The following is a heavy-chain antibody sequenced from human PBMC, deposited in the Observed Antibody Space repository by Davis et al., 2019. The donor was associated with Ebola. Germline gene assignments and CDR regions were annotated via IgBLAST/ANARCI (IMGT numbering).Heavy chain of an antibody. CDR1: GFTFGDYA. CDR2: IRSKAYGGTT. J-gene: IGHJ6*02. D-gene: IGHD2-8*01. Sequence: GESLKISCTASGFTFGDYAMSWVRQAPGKGLEWVGFIRSKAYGGTTEYAASVKGRFTISRDDSKSIAYLQMNGLKTEDTAVYYCTRDLREDIVLMVYALDYYYYGMDVWGQGTTVTVSS. V-gene: IGHV3-49*04. CDR3: TRDLREDIVLMVYALDYYYYGMDV.